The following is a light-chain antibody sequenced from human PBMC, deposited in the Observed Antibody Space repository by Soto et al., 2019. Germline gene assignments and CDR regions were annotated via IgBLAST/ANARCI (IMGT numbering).Light chain of an antibody. V-gene: IGKV3-20*01. J-gene: IGKJ1*01. CDR2: GAS. Sequence: EIVLTQSPGTLSLSPGERATLSCRASQSVSSSYLAWYQQKPGQAPTLLMYGASSRATGIPDRFSGSGSGTDFTLTISRLDPEDFAVYYCQQYGSSPQTFGQGTKVEIK. CDR1: QSVSSSY. CDR3: QQYGSSPQT.